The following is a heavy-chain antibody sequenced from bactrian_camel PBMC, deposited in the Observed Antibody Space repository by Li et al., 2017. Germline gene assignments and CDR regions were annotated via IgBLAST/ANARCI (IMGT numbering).Heavy chain of an antibody. V-gene: IGHV3S9*01. CDR2: IEGDGST. CDR1: GYTDSTAC. Sequence: HVQLVESGGGSVQAGGSPRLSCATGGYTDSTACMAWVRQSPGKEREEVATIEGDGSTTYADSVKGRFTIHRDNAKNAVYLQMNSLKPEDTAVYHCAVDVLLCDGNYYTQGTQVTVS. D-gene: IGHD1*01. J-gene: IGHJ4*01.